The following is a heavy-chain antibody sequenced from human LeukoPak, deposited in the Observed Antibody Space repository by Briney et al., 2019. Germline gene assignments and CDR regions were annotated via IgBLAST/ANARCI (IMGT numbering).Heavy chain of an antibody. Sequence: GAPVKVSCKASGYTFTGYYMHWVRQAPGQGLEWMGWINPNSGGTNYAQKFQGRVTMTRDTSISTAYMELSRLRSDDTAVYYCARESTATGLNFDYWGQGTLVTVSS. CDR2: INPNSGGT. CDR1: GYTFTGYY. J-gene: IGHJ4*02. CDR3: ARESTATGLNFDY. D-gene: IGHD5-18*01. V-gene: IGHV1-2*02.